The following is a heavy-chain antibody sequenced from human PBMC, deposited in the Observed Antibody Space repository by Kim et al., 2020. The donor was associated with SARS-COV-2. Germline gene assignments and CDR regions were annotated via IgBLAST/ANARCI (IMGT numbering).Heavy chain of an antibody. CDR3: ARVDSSSSWFDY. J-gene: IGHJ4*02. Sequence: NLNPSLKGRITISVDTATDQFSLKLSSVTAADTAVYYCARVDSSSSWFDYWGQGTLVTVSS. D-gene: IGHD3-22*01. V-gene: IGHV4-59*01.